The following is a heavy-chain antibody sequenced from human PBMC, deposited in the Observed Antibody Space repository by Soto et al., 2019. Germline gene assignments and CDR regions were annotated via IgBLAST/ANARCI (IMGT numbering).Heavy chain of an antibody. CDR2: VYADGAT. J-gene: IGHJ4*02. D-gene: IGHD3-10*01. Sequence: EVQLVESGGGLVQPGESLGLSYAASGFTVSNYHMTWVRQAPGKGLEWFSAVYADGATSHADSVKDRFTVSRDNSRNTLNLQMSGLRAEDTAVYYCARSGGGLDYWGQGTLVTVSS. CDR1: GFTVSNYH. V-gene: IGHV3-66*01. CDR3: ARSGGGLDY.